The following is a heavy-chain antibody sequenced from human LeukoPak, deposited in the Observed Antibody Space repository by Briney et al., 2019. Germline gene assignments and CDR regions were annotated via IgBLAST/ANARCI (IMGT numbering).Heavy chain of an antibody. J-gene: IGHJ4*02. CDR3: AIEHYYDSSGFFYWYY. CDR1: GYSISSGYY. Sequence: PSETLSLTCTVSGYSISSGYYWGWIRQPPGKGLEWIGSIYHSGSTYYNPSLKSRVTISVDTSKNQFSLKLSSVTAADTAVYYCAIEHYYDSSGFFYWYYWGQGTLVTVSS. D-gene: IGHD3-22*01. V-gene: IGHV4-38-2*02. CDR2: IYHSGST.